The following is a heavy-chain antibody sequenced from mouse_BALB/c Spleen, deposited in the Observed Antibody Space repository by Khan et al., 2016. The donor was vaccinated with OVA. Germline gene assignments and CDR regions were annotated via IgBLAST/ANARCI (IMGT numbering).Heavy chain of an antibody. D-gene: IGHD1-1*01. CDR2: INTETGEP. J-gene: IGHJ3*01. CDR1: GYTFTDYS. CDR3: ARNFLYYYDCSPFAY. V-gene: IGHV9-2-1*01. Sequence: QIQLVQSGPELKKPGETVKISCKASGYTFTDYSMHWVKQAPGKGLKWMGWINTETGEPTYADDFKGRFAFSLETSASTAYLQINNRKNEDTATYFCARNFLYYYDCSPFAYWGQGTLVTVSA.